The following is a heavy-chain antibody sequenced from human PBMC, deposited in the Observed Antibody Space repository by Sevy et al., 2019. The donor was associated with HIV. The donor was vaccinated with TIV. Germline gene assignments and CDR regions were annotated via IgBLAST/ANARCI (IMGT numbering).Heavy chain of an antibody. CDR2: INHSGST. Sequence: SETLSLTCAVYGGSFSGYYWSWIRQPPGKGLEWIGEINHSGSTNYNPSLKSRVTISVDTSKNQFSLKLSSVTAADTAVYYCARGLSRDATKYCSSTSCYGAKSNKKNWFDPWGQGTLVTVSS. CDR1: GGSFSGYY. J-gene: IGHJ5*02. D-gene: IGHD2-2*01. V-gene: IGHV4-34*01. CDR3: ARGLSRDATKYCSSTSCYGAKSNKKNWFDP.